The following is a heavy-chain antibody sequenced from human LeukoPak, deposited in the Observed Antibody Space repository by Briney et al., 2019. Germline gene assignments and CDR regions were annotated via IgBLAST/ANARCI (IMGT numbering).Heavy chain of an antibody. Sequence: PGGSLRLSCAASGFTFSSYGMHWVRQAPGKGLEWVAVIWYDGSNKYYADSVKGRFTISRDNSKSTLYLQMNSLRAEDTAMYYCARECQLLVGYLPYYYYYGMDVWGQGTTVTVSS. D-gene: IGHD2-2*01. CDR2: IWYDGSNK. CDR1: GFTFSSYG. V-gene: IGHV3-33*01. CDR3: ARECQLLVGYLPYYYYYGMDV. J-gene: IGHJ6*02.